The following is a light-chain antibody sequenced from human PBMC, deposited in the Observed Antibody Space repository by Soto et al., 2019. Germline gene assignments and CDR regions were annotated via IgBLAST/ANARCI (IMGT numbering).Light chain of an antibody. CDR1: QGLVYSDGNTF. V-gene: IGKV2-30*01. CDR3: VRGTHWPWT. Sequence: VVMTQSPLSLSVTLGQPAAISCRSSQGLVYSDGNTFLNWFHQRPGQSPRRLIYQVSNRDSGVPARFSGRGSGTVYTLTISRVESAYVGIYYCVRGTHWPWTFGQGTKVEIK. J-gene: IGKJ1*01. CDR2: QVS.